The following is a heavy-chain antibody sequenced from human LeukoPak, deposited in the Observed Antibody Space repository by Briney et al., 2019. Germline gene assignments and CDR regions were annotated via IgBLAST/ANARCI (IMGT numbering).Heavy chain of an antibody. V-gene: IGHV4-4*03. CDR1: GGSVSSTNS. CDR2: IYHSGSA. CDR3: ARVDPPRRLDY. Sequence: PETLSLTCAVSGGSVSSTNSWSWVRQSPGKGLEWIGEIYHSGSANYNPSLRSRVTMSLDKSKNQFSLKLSSVTAADTAVYYCARVDPPRRLDYWGQGTLVTVSS. J-gene: IGHJ4*02. D-gene: IGHD2-21*02.